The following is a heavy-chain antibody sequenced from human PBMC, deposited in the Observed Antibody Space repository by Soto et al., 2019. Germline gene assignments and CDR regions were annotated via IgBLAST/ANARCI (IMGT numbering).Heavy chain of an antibody. CDR1: GFTFSSYA. D-gene: IGHD4-17*01. J-gene: IGHJ5*02. V-gene: IGHV3-23*01. Sequence: GGSLRLSCAAPGFTFSSYAMSWVRQAPGKGLEWVSAISGSGGSTYYADSVKGRFTISRDNSKNTLYLQMNSLRAEDTAVYYCAKDGPVTTGRGPYNWFDPWGQGTLVTVSS. CDR2: ISGSGGST. CDR3: AKDGPVTTGRGPYNWFDP.